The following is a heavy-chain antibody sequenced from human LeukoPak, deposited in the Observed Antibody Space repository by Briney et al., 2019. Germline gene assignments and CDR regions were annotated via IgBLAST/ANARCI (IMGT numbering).Heavy chain of an antibody. CDR2: IYYSGST. V-gene: IGHV4-39*01. D-gene: IGHD3-22*01. J-gene: IGHJ4*02. CDR3: SDYYDSSGNDY. Sequence: SETLSLTCTVSGGSISSSSYYWGWIRQPPGKGLEWIGSIYYSGSTYYNPSLKSRVSISVDTSKNQFSLKLSSVTAADTAAYYCSDYYDSSGNDYWGQGTLVTVSS. CDR1: GGSISSSSYY.